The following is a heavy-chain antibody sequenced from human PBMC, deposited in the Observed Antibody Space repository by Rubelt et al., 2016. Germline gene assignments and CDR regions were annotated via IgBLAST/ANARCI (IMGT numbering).Heavy chain of an antibody. J-gene: IGHJ5*02. D-gene: IGHD3-22*01. V-gene: IGHV4-59*01. CDR3: ASMPEYYDSSGTHWFGP. CDR1: VVSISLYY. Sequence: QVQLQVSGPGLVKSSETLSLSCTVSVVSISLYYWSWIRHSPGMGLEWIGYIYYSGSTNYIPSLRSRVPLSLDTSSDQLSLKLRVVTAADTAAYYCASMPEYYDSSGTHWFGPWGQGTLVTVST. CDR2: IYYSGST.